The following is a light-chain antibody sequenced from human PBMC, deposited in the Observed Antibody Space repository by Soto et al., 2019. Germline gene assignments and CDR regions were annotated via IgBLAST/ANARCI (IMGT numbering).Light chain of an antibody. CDR3: QQSYTTPYT. J-gene: IGKJ2*01. CDR2: ASF. CDR1: QSISCF. Sequence: DFQMTQSPSFLSVSVGDSVTITCRARQSISCFFHWFQQKQGKAPKLLIYASFNLQSGAPSRFSGSGSGTDVTLTITSLQPEDCATYYCQQSYTTPYTFGQGTKLEI. V-gene: IGKV1-39*01.